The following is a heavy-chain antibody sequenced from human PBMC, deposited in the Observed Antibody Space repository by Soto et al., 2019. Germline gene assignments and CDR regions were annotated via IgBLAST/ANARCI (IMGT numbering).Heavy chain of an antibody. D-gene: IGHD3-10*01. CDR3: ARYPVTMVRGVRYWFDP. V-gene: IGHV4-30-4*01. Sequence: PSETLSLTCTVAGGSISSGDYYWSWIRQPPGKGLEWIGYIYYSGSTYYNPSLKSRVTISVDTSKNQFSLKLSSVTAADTAVYYCARYPVTMVRGVRYWFDPWGQGTLVTVSS. CDR1: GGSISSGDYY. J-gene: IGHJ5*02. CDR2: IYYSGST.